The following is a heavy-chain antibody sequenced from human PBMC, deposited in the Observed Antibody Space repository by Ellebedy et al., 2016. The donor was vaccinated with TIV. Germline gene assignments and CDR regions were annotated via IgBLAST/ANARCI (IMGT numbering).Heavy chain of an antibody. J-gene: IGHJ4*02. V-gene: IGHV3-30-3*01. D-gene: IGHD6-19*01. CDR2: ISYDGSSK. CDR3: ARDLDKSGSWYGGAAY. CDR1: GFTFNNYA. Sequence: GESLKISCAASGFTFNNYAMHWVRQAPGKGLEWVAIISYDGSSKYYADSVKGRFTISRDNSMTTLSLEMNSLRAEDTAVYYCARDLDKSGSWYGGAAYWGQGTLVTVSS.